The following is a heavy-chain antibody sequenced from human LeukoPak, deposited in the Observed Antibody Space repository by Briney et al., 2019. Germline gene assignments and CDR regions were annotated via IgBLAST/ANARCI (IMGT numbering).Heavy chain of an antibody. CDR2: FSSSSSTI. CDR1: GFTFGSYS. J-gene: IGHJ3*02. CDR3: ATPLGYCSSTSCYRAFDI. Sequence: PGGSLRLCCAASGFTFGSYSMNWVRQAPGKGLEWVSYFSSSSSTIYYADSVKGRFTISRDNAKNSLYLQMNSLRAEDTAVYYCATPLGYCSSTSCYRAFDIWGQGTMVTVSS. V-gene: IGHV3-48*01. D-gene: IGHD2-2*02.